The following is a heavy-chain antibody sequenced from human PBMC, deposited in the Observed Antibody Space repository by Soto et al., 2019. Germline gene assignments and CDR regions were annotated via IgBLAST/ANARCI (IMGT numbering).Heavy chain of an antibody. Sequence: SVKVSCKASGGTFSSYAISWVRQAPGQGLEWMGGIIPIFGTANYAQKFQGRVTITADESTSTAYMELSSLRSEDTAVYYCASNYYGSGSYYNGGSFFDYWGQGTPVTVSS. D-gene: IGHD3-10*01. CDR3: ASNYYGSGSYYNGGSFFDY. J-gene: IGHJ4*02. CDR1: GGTFSSYA. V-gene: IGHV1-69*13. CDR2: IIPIFGTA.